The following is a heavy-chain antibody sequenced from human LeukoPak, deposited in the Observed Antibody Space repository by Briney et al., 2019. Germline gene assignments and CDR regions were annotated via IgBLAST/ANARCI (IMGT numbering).Heavy chain of an antibody. CDR1: GFTFSNYW. D-gene: IGHD3-10*01. CDR2: IKEDGSEK. V-gene: IGHV3-7*05. CDR3: AKDLLRSSGTYYSFFDY. J-gene: IGHJ4*02. Sequence: GGSLRLSCAASGFTFSNYWMSWVRQAPGKGLDWVANIKEDGSEKYYVDSVKGRFTISRDNAKNSLYLQMNSLRAEDTAVYYCAKDLLRSSGTYYSFFDYWGQRTL.